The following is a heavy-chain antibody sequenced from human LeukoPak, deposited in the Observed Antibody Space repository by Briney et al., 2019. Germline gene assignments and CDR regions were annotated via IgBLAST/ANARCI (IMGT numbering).Heavy chain of an antibody. V-gene: IGHV4-30-2*03. CDR3: ARRNWYYYDSSGYFYPNWYFDL. CDR1: GGSISSGGYS. D-gene: IGHD3-22*01. Sequence: PSQTLSLTCAVSGGSISSGGYSWSWIRQPPGRGLEWIGSIYHSGSTYYNPSLKSRVTISVDTSKNQFSLKLSSVTAADTAVYYCARRNWYYYDSSGYFYPNWYFDLWGRGTLVTVSS. J-gene: IGHJ2*01. CDR2: IYHSGST.